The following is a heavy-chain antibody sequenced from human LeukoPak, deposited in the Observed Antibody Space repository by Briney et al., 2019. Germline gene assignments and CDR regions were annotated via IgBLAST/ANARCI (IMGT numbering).Heavy chain of an antibody. CDR1: GLTFSNSA. V-gene: IGHV3-11*04. CDR2: ISSSGSTI. J-gene: IGHJ3*02. Sequence: GGSLRLSCAVSGLTFSNSAMSWIRQAPGKGLEWVSYISSSGSTIYYADSVKGRFTISRDNAKNSLYLQMNSLRAEDTAVYYCASRMGPREGDAFDIWGQGTMVTVSS. CDR3: ASRMGPREGDAFDI. D-gene: IGHD2-15*01.